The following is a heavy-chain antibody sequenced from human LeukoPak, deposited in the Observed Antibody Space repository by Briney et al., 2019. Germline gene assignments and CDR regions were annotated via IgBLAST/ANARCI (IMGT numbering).Heavy chain of an antibody. CDR3: AKDWGGEGVTGVDY. Sequence: PGGSLRLSCAASGFTFSSYGMHWVRQAPGKGLEWVAVISYDGSNKYYADSVKGRFTISRDNSKNTLYLQMNSLRAEDTAVYYCAKDWGGEGVTGVDYWGQGTLVTVSS. V-gene: IGHV3-30*18. CDR1: GFTFSSYG. J-gene: IGHJ4*02. D-gene: IGHD3-10*01. CDR2: ISYDGSNK.